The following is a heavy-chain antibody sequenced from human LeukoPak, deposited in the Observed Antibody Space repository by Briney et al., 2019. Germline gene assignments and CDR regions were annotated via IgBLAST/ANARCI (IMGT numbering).Heavy chain of an antibody. CDR2: ISGSSNFI. V-gene: IGHV3-21*01. CDR3: ARTRSDAFDI. CDR1: GFTFSSYA. Sequence: GGSLRLSCAASGFTFSSYAMIWVRQAPGKGLEWVSSISGSSNFIYYADSLKGRFTVSRDNAKNSLYLQMNSLRAEDTAVYYCARTRSDAFDIWGQGTMVTVSS. J-gene: IGHJ3*02.